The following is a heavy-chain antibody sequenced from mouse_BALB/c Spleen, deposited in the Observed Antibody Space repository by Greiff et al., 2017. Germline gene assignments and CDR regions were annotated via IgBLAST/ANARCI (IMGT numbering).Heavy chain of an antibody. CDR1: GFNIKDYY. CDR2: IDPENGDT. J-gene: IGHJ1*01. Sequence: VQLQQSGAELVRSGASVKLSCTASGFNIKDYYMHWVKQRPEQGLEWIGWIDPENGDTEYAPKFQGKATMTADTSSNTAYLQLSSLTSEDTAVYYCKGYYYDSSDKSGFEVWGEGTTVTVSS. CDR3: KGYYYDSSDKSGFEV. D-gene: IGHD1-1*01. V-gene: IGHV14-4*02.